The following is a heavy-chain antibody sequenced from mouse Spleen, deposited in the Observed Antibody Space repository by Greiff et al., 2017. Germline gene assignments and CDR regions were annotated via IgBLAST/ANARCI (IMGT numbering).Heavy chain of an antibody. CDR2: ISSGGGST. V-gene: IGHV5-9*04. CDR1: GFTFSSYY. D-gene: IGHD2-4*01. Sequence: EVKLVESGGGLVKLGGSLKLSCAASGFTFSSYYMSWVRQTPEKRLEWVATISSGGGSTYYPDSVKGRFTISRDNAKNTLYLQMSSLNSEDTAVYYCARSTMITTAWFAYWGQGTLVTVSA. J-gene: IGHJ3*01. CDR3: ARSTMITTAWFAY.